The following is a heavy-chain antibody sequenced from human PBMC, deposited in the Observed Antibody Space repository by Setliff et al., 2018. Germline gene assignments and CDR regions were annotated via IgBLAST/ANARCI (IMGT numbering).Heavy chain of an antibody. V-gene: IGHV4-59*01. Sequence: LSLTCTVSGGSISSYYWSWIRQPPGKGLEWIGYIYTSGSTNYNPSLKSRVTISVDTSKNQVSLKLSSVTAADTAMYYCARDGLGAFSLRSMDVWGKGTTVTVSS. CDR2: IYTSGST. CDR1: GGSISSYY. CDR3: ARDGLGAFSLRSMDV. J-gene: IGHJ6*04. D-gene: IGHD3-3*02.